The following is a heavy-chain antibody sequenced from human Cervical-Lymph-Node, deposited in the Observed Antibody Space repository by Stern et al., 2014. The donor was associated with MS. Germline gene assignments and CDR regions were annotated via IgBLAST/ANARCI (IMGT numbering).Heavy chain of an antibody. CDR2: ISAVNGDT. V-gene: IGHV1-18*01. Sequence: QVQLLQPGAEVKEPGASLKVSCKASGYTFNYYGITWVRQAPGQGLEWMGWISAVNGDTSYAQELQGRVTMTTDTSTSTAYMELRSLRSDDTAVYYCARWRRYGNFEDFDYWGQGTLVTVS. D-gene: IGHD3-9*01. CDR1: GYTFNYYG. J-gene: IGHJ4*02. CDR3: ARWRRYGNFEDFDY.